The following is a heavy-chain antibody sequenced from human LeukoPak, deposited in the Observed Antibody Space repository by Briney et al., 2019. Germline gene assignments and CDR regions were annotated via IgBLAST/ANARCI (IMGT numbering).Heavy chain of an antibody. CDR3: ARTSGYYFNYFDY. CDR2: ISYDGSNK. J-gene: IGHJ4*02. V-gene: IGHV3-30-3*01. CDR1: GFTFSSYA. D-gene: IGHD3-22*01. Sequence: PGRSLRLSRAASGFTFSSYAMHWVRQAPGKGLEWVAVISYDGSNKYYADSVKGRFTISRDNSKNTLYLQMNSLRAEDTAVYYCARTSGYYFNYFDYWGQGTLVTVSS.